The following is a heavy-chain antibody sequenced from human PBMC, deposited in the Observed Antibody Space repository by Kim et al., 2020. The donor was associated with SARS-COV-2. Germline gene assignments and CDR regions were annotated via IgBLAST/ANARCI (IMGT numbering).Heavy chain of an antibody. CDR1: GFTFDIYA. CDR3: AKVVVMDDYNYYYSYGM. Sequence: GGSLRLSCVASGFTFDIYAMTWVRQAPGKGLEWVSVISGGGVNKFYADSVRGRFTNSRDNSKNTLFLQMNSLRDEDTALYYCAKVVVMDDYNYYYSYGM. D-gene: IGHD3-16*01. CDR2: ISGGGVNK. V-gene: IGHV3-23*01. J-gene: IGHJ6*01.